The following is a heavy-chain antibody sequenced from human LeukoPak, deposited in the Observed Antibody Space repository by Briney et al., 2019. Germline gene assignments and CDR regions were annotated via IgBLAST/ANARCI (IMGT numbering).Heavy chain of an antibody. V-gene: IGHV4-34*01. D-gene: IGHD3-22*01. CDR2: INHSGST. Sequence: KPSETLSLTCAVYGGSFSGYYWSWIRQPPGKGLEWIGEINHSGSTNYNPSLKSRVTISVDTSKNQFSLKLSSVTAADTAVYYCARATLVYYDNSGYYQTWGQGTLVTVSS. CDR3: ARATLVYYDNSGYYQT. J-gene: IGHJ4*02. CDR1: GGSFSGYY.